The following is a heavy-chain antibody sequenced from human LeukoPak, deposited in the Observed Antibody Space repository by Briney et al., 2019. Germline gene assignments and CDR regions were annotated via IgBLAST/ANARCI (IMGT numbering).Heavy chain of an antibody. J-gene: IGHJ4*02. V-gene: IGHV4-30-2*05. Sequence: SETLSLTCAASGGSISSGGYSWSWIRQPPGKGLEWIGYIYYSGSTYYNPSLKSRVTISVDTSKNQFSLKLSSVTAADTAVYYCARDLLNEGNHLDYWGQGTLVTVSS. CDR3: ARDLLNEGNHLDY. D-gene: IGHD4-23*01. CDR2: IYYSGST. CDR1: GGSISSGGYS.